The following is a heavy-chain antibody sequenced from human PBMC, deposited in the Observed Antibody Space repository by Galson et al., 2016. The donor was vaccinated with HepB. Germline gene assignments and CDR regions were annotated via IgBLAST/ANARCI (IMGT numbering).Heavy chain of an antibody. J-gene: IGHJ4*02. CDR2: IYSGGAT. CDR1: GFIVSSDY. D-gene: IGHD6-19*01. V-gene: IGHV3-53*01. Sequence: SLRLSCAASGFIVSSDYVSWVRQAPGRGLEWVSVIYSGGATYYADSVKGRFTISRDNSKNTVYLQMNSLRAEDTAVYYCARRISGGWYGDWGQGTLVTVSS. CDR3: ARRISGGWYGD.